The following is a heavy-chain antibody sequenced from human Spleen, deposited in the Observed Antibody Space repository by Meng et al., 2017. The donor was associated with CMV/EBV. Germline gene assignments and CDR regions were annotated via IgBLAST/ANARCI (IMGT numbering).Heavy chain of an antibody. D-gene: IGHD3-16*01. V-gene: IGHV3-48*03. CDR1: GFTFSTYI. CDR3: ARGYAGSRGFSAFDI. J-gene: IGHJ3*02. CDR2: ISSSGSTI. Sequence: GESLKISCAASGFTFSTYIMSWVRQAPGKGLEWVSYISSSGSTIYYADSVKGRFTISRDNAKNSLYLQMNSLRAEDTAVYYCARGYAGSRGFSAFDIWGQGTMVTVSS.